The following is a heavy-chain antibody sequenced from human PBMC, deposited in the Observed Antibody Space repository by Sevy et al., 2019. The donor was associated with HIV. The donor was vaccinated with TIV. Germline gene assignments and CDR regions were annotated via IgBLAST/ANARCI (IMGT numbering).Heavy chain of an antibody. D-gene: IGHD2-15*01. V-gene: IGHV3-9*01. J-gene: IGHJ4*02. Sequence: QLGGPLRLSCAGSGFTFGNYAMYWVRQSPGKGLEWVSGISWNSGSMGYADAGEGRFTISRDNAKNSLQLEMNSLRPEDTALYYCAKGVSGGNSGAAFDYWGQGTRVTVSS. CDR1: GFTFGNYA. CDR3: AKGVSGGNSGAAFDY. CDR2: ISWNSGSM.